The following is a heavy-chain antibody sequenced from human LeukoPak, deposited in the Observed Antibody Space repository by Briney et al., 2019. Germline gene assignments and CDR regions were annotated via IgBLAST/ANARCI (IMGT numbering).Heavy chain of an antibody. D-gene: IGHD3-22*01. CDR1: GFTFSTYG. CDR3: AKESSPITMIVVVPDFDY. CDR2: ISGSGGST. Sequence: PGGSLRLSCVASGFTFSTYGMSWVRQAPGKGLEWVSAISGSGGSTYYADSVKGRFTISRDNSKNTLYLQMDSLRAEDTAVYYCAKESSPITMIVVVPDFDYWGQGTLVTVSS. V-gene: IGHV3-23*01. J-gene: IGHJ4*02.